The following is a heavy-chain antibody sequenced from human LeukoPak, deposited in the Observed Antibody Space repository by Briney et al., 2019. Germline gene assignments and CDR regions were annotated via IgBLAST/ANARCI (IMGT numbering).Heavy chain of an antibody. CDR3: TRRFEVQLEPAFDY. J-gene: IGHJ4*02. Sequence: GGSLRLSCAASGFTFSGSAMHWVRQASGKGLEWVGRIRSKAISYATAYAASVKGRFTISRDDSKNTAYLQMNSLKTEDTAVYYCTRRFEVQLEPAFDYWGQGTLVTVSS. CDR1: GFTFSGSA. CDR2: IRSKAISYAT. D-gene: IGHD1-1*01. V-gene: IGHV3-73*01.